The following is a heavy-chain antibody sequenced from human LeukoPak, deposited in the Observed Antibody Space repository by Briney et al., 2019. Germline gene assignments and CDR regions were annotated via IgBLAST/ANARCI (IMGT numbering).Heavy chain of an antibody. J-gene: IGHJ4*02. CDR3: ARAYSSGWNGALGDY. Sequence: ASVKVSCKASGYTFTGYYMHWVRQAPGQGLEWMGWINPNSGGTNYAQKFQGRVTMTRDTSISTAYMELSRLRSDDTAVYYCARAYSSGWNGALGDYWGQGTLVTVSS. D-gene: IGHD6-19*01. CDR2: INPNSGGT. CDR1: GYTFTGYY. V-gene: IGHV1-2*02.